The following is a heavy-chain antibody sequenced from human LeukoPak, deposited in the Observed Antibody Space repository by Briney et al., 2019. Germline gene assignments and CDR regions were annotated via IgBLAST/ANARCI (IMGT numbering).Heavy chain of an antibody. CDR3: ARGFDGNFDY. CDR2: INWNGANT. V-gene: IGHV3-20*04. CDR1: GFTFDEYG. J-gene: IGHJ4*02. D-gene: IGHD3-9*01. Sequence: GRCLRLSCAASGFTFDEYGMSWVRQAAGKGLEWVCGINWNGANTDYADSVKGRFTISRDNAKNSLYLQMNSLRVEDTALYYCARGFDGNFDYWGQGTLVTVS.